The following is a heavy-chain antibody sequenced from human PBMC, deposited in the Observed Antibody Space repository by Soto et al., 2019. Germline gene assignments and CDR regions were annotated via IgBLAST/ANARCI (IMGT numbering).Heavy chain of an antibody. J-gene: IGHJ4*02. D-gene: IGHD6-19*01. Sequence: ASVKVSCKVSGYTLTELSMHWVRQAPGKGLEWMGGFDPEDGETIYAQKFQGRVTMTEDTSTDTAYMELSSLRSEDTAVYYCATVSVESGWHLYYFYYWGQGTLVTGSS. CDR2: FDPEDGET. CDR1: GYTLTELS. CDR3: ATVSVESGWHLYYFYY. V-gene: IGHV1-24*01.